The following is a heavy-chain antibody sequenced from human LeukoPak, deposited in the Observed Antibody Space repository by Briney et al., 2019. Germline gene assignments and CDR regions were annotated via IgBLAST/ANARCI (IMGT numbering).Heavy chain of an antibody. CDR3: ARGDSLVATHY. Sequence: ASVKVSCKAFGYSFNVYSVHWVRQAPGQGLEWIGWINPGSGDTEFAQRFQGRVTMTKDTSITTIYMELNSLTSDDTAMYFCARGDSLVATHYWGQGTLVTVSS. V-gene: IGHV1-2*02. CDR2: INPGSGDT. D-gene: IGHD4-23*01. J-gene: IGHJ4*02. CDR1: GYSFNVYS.